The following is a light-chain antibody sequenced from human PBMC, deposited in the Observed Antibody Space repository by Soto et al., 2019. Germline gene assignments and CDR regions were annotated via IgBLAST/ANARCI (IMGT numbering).Light chain of an antibody. CDR2: EIN. Sequence: QSVLSQPPSAAGSPEQSVTISCTGTSSDVGGYKYVSWYQQHPGKAPKIMIYEINKRSSGVPDRFWGSKSGNTASLTISGLQAEDEAEYYCCSYAGTYYVFGTGTKVTVL. J-gene: IGLJ1*01. CDR1: SSDVGGYKY. V-gene: IGLV2-8*01. CDR3: CSYAGTYYV.